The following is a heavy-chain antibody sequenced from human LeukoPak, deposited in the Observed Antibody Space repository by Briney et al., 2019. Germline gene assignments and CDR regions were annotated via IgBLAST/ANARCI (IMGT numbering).Heavy chain of an antibody. Sequence: ASVKVSCKASGYTFTGYYMHWVRQAPGQGLEWMGRINPNSGGTNYAQKFQGRVTMTRDTSISTAYMELSRLRSDDTAVYYCARVRARLRFLEWALKDYYYYYGMDVWGQGTTVTVSS. V-gene: IGHV1-2*06. D-gene: IGHD3-3*01. J-gene: IGHJ6*02. CDR2: INPNSGGT. CDR3: ARVRARLRFLEWALKDYYYYYGMDV. CDR1: GYTFTGYY.